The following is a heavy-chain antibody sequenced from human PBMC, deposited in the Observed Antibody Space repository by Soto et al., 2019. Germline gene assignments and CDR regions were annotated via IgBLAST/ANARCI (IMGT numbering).Heavy chain of an antibody. Sequence: SVKVSCEASGYTFTSYYMHWVRQAPGQGLEWMGIINPSGGSTSYSQKFQGRVTMTRDTSTSTVYMELSSLRSEDTAVYYCARVPDEQLGLLYWGQGTLVTVSS. CDR3: ARVPDEQLGLLY. D-gene: IGHD6-6*01. V-gene: IGHV1-46*01. CDR1: GYTFTSYY. J-gene: IGHJ4*02. CDR2: INPSGGST.